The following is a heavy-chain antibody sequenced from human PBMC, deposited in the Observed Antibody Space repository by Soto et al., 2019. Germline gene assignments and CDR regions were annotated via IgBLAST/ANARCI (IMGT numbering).Heavy chain of an antibody. CDR1: GFTFSSYA. Sequence: QVQLVESGGGVVQPGRSLRLSCAASGFTFSSYAMHWVRQAPGKGLEWVAVISYDGSNKYYADSVKGRFTISRDNSKNTRYLQMNSLRAEETAVDYCARRHLYSSGWYHLGYWGQGTLVTVSS. CDR2: ISYDGSNK. V-gene: IGHV3-30-3*01. CDR3: ARRHLYSSGWYHLGY. J-gene: IGHJ4*02. D-gene: IGHD6-19*01.